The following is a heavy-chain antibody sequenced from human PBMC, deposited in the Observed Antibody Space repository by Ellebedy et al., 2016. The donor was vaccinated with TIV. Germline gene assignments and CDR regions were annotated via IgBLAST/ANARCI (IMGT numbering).Heavy chain of an antibody. Sequence: GESLKISCAASGFIFSDYEMNWVRQAPGKGLEWISYISPTSSTIFYADSVKGRFTISRDDAKNSLFLEMNSLRAEDTAVYYCARVASPGLFGYYYGLDVWGQGTTVTVSS. V-gene: IGHV3-48*03. CDR2: ISPTSSTI. CDR1: GFIFSDYE. J-gene: IGHJ6*02. D-gene: IGHD3-3*01. CDR3: ARVASPGLFGYYYGLDV.